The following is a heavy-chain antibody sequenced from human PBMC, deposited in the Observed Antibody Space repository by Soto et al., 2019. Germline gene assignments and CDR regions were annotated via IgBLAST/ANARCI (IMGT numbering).Heavy chain of an antibody. Sequence: PSGTLSLTCIVSGGSIISYYWSWIRQPPGKGLEWIGYIYFSGSTNYNPSLKSRVTISVDTTKNQFSLKLSSVTAADTAVYYRARDSSYCSSGSCSINWFDPWGQGTLVPVSS. D-gene: IGHD2-15*01. J-gene: IGHJ5*02. CDR2: IYFSGST. V-gene: IGHV4-59*01. CDR3: ARDSSYCSSGSCSINWFDP. CDR1: GGSIISYY.